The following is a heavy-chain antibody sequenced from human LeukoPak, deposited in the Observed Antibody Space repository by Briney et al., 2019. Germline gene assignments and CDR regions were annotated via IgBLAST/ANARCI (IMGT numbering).Heavy chain of an antibody. D-gene: IGHD3-22*01. J-gene: IGHJ4*02. CDR1: GFTFSSYE. V-gene: IGHV3-48*03. CDR3: ARYSNYYDSSGYRTSYFDY. Sequence: GGSLRLSCAASGFTFSSYEMNWVRQAPGKGLEWVSYISSSGSTIYYADSVKGRFTISRDNAKNSLYLQMNSLRAEDTAVYYCARYSNYYDSSGYRTSYFDYWGQGTLVTVSS. CDR2: ISSSGSTI.